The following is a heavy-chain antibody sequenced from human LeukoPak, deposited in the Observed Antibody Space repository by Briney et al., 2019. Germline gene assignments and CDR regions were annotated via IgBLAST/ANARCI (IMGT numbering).Heavy chain of an antibody. CDR2: IWYDGSNK. Sequence: GRSLRLSCAASGFTFSSYGMHWVRQAPGQGLEWVAVIWYDGSNKYYSDSVKGRFTISRDNSKNTLSLQMNRLTAEDTAVYYCARDARIAVAFDYWGQGTLVTVYS. J-gene: IGHJ4*02. CDR3: ARDARIAVAFDY. CDR1: GFTFSSYG. V-gene: IGHV3-33*01. D-gene: IGHD6-19*01.